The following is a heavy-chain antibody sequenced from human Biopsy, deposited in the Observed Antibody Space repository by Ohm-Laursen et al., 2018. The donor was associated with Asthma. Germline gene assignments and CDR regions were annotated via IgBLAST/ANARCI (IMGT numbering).Heavy chain of an antibody. V-gene: IGHV4-59*01. CDR3: AGDFGGWYYFDN. D-gene: IGHD3-3*01. J-gene: IGHJ4*02. CDR2: IYYTGTT. Sequence: SDTLSLTWTVSGGSISGFYWSWIRQPPGKGLEWIGYIYYTGTTNYNPSLKSRVSISVDTSKNQFSLKLTSVTAADTAVYYCAGDFGGWYYFDNWGQGSLVTVSS. CDR1: GGSISGFY.